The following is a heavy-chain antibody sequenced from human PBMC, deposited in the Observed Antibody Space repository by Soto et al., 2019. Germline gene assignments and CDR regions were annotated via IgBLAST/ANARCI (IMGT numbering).Heavy chain of an antibody. J-gene: IGHJ6*02. CDR2: ISGSGGST. Sequence: GXLRLSCAASGLTFSSDAMRCVRQAPGKGLEWVSAISGSGGSTYYADSVKGRFTISRDNSKNTLYLQMNSLRAEDTAVYYCARDRSSGYDPADYYYGMDAWGQGTTVTVSS. V-gene: IGHV3-23*01. CDR3: ARDRSSGYDPADYYYGMDA. CDR1: GLTFSSDA. D-gene: IGHD5-12*01.